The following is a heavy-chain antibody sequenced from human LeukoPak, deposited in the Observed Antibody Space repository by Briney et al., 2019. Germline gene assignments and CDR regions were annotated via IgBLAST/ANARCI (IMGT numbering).Heavy chain of an antibody. J-gene: IGHJ4*02. CDR3: ARGHRVTPLAY. D-gene: IGHD4-23*01. V-gene: IGHV1-2*02. CDR2: INPDSGGT. CDR1: GYTFTDYY. Sequence: ASVKVSCKTSGYTFTDYYIHWVRQAPGQGLEWMGWINPDSGGTTYAQKFQGRVTMTRDTSISTAYMELSSLRSEDTAVYYCARGHRVTPLAYWGQGTLVTVSS.